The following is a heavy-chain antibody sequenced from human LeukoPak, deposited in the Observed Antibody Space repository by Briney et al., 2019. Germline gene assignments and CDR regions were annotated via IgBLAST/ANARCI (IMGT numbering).Heavy chain of an antibody. CDR3: ASGSSHDY. V-gene: IGHV3-7*01. CDR1: GFTFSSYW. Sequence: GGSLRLSCAASGFTFSSYWMTWVRQAPGKGLEWVANIKEDGSEKYYVDSVKGRFTISRDNAKNSLYLQMNGLRAEDTAVYYCASGSSHDYWGQGTLVTVSS. J-gene: IGHJ4*02. CDR2: IKEDGSEK. D-gene: IGHD6-13*01.